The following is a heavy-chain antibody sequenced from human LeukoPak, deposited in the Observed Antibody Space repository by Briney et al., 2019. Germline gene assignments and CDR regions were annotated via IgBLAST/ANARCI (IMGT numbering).Heavy chain of an antibody. CDR2: IYYSGST. J-gene: IGHJ4*02. CDR1: GGSISSSSYY. CDR3: ARERTYCSGGSCSRPMYYFDY. V-gene: IGHV4-39*07. D-gene: IGHD2-15*01. Sequence: SETLSLTCTVSGGSISSSSYYWGWIRQPPGKGLEWIGSIYYSGSTYYNPSLKSRVTISVDTSKNQFSLKLSSVTAADTAVYYCARERTYCSGGSCSRPMYYFDYWGQGTLVTVSS.